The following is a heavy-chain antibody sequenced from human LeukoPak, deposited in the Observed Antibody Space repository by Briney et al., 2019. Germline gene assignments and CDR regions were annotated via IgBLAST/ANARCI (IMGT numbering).Heavy chain of an antibody. Sequence: SVKVPCKTSGYTFTGYYLHWVRQAPGQGLEWMGRIIPILGIANYAQKFQGRVTITADKSTSTAYMELSSLRSEDTAVYYCARDLEMATIDYWGQGTLVTVSS. J-gene: IGHJ4*02. CDR1: GYTFTGYY. V-gene: IGHV1-69*04. D-gene: IGHD5-24*01. CDR3: ARDLEMATIDY. CDR2: IIPILGIA.